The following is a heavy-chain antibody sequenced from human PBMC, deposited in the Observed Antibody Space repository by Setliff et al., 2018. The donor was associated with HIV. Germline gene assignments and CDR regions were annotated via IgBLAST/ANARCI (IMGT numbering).Heavy chain of an antibody. Sequence: SETLSLTCTVSGGSMSNHYWSWIRQPAGKGLELIGRIFSSERTNYNPSLKSRVTLSVDPSNNQFSLRLSSVTAADTAVYYCARHSDFWSEDAFDIWAQGTVVTVSS. D-gene: IGHD3-3*01. J-gene: IGHJ3*02. CDR3: ARHSDFWSEDAFDI. CDR2: IFSSERT. V-gene: IGHV4-4*07. CDR1: GGSMSNHY.